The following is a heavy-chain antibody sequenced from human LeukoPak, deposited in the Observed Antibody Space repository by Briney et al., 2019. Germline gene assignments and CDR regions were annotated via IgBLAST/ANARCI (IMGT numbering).Heavy chain of an antibody. Sequence: SETLSLTCAVYGVSFSGYYWSWIRQPPGKGLEWIGEINHSGSTNYNPSLKSRVTISVDTSKNQFSLKLSSVTAADTAVYYCARVDTAEFDPWGQGTLVTVSS. V-gene: IGHV4-34*01. CDR2: INHSGST. CDR1: GVSFSGYY. D-gene: IGHD5-18*01. J-gene: IGHJ5*02. CDR3: ARVDTAEFDP.